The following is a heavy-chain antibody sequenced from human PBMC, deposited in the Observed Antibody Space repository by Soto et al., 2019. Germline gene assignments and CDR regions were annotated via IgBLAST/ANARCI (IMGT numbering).Heavy chain of an antibody. J-gene: IGHJ5*02. D-gene: IGHD1-26*01. V-gene: IGHV1-18*01. CDR1: GYTFTSYG. Sequence: QVQLVQSGAEVKKPGASVKVSCKASGYTFTSYGLSWVRQAPGQGLEWMGRISAYNYNTNYAQKLQGRVTMTTDTATSTAYVELRSLRSDDTAVYYCASVLGALGHWFDPWGEGTLVTVSS. CDR2: ISAYNYNT. CDR3: ASVLGALGHWFDP.